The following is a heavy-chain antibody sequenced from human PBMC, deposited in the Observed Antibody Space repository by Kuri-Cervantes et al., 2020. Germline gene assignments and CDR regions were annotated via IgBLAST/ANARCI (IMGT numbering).Heavy chain of an antibody. D-gene: IGHD2-2*01. Sequence: GESLKISCAASGFTFNSYWMTWVRQAPGKGLEWVATIKHDGSEKTYVDSVKGRFTTSRDNSKNTLYLQMNSLRAEDTAVYYCAKDWGSTSEVDYWGQGTLVTVSS. J-gene: IGHJ4*02. CDR3: AKDWGSTSEVDY. CDR2: IKHDGSEK. CDR1: GFTFNSYW. V-gene: IGHV3-7*01.